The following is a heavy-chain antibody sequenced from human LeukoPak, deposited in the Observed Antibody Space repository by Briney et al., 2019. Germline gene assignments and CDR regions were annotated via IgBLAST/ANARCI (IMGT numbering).Heavy chain of an antibody. CDR2: ISGDGTST. V-gene: IGHV3-23*01. Sequence: GGSLRLSCAASGLTSSTYAMSWVRQAPGKGLEWVSSISGDGTSTYYADSVKGRFTISRDNSKDTLSLQMNSLTAEDTAVYYCAKGLISVVAVVITTGDFFDVWGQGTMVTVSS. CDR1: GLTSSTYA. CDR3: AKGLISVVAVVITTGDFFDV. J-gene: IGHJ3*01. D-gene: IGHD3-22*01.